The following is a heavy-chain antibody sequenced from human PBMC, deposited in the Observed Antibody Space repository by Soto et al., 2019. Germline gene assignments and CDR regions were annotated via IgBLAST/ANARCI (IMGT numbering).Heavy chain of an antibody. CDR3: ARGGSGGSSQGWCDT. V-gene: IGHV4-34*01. Sequence: QVQLQQWGAGLLKPSETLSLTCAVYGGSFSGYYWSWIRQPPGKGLEWIGEINHSGSTNDNPSLKRLVTIAVDTSKNQFPLQLCSVTAAATAEYYCARGGSGGSSQGWCDTWGKGTLVTVSS. CDR2: INHSGST. J-gene: IGHJ5*02. CDR1: GGSFSGYY. D-gene: IGHD2-15*01.